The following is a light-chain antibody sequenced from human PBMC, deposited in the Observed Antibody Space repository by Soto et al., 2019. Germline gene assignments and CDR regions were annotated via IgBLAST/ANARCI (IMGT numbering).Light chain of an antibody. V-gene: IGLV2-14*01. CDR3: SSYISSSTLVL. CDR1: SSDVGGYNF. J-gene: IGLJ2*01. Sequence: QSALTQPRSVSGSPGQSVTISCTGTSSDVGGYNFVSWYQQHPGKTPKLMIYEVNNRPSGVSNRFSGSKSGNTASLTISGLQAEDEADYYCSSYISSSTLVLFGGGTQLTVL. CDR2: EVN.